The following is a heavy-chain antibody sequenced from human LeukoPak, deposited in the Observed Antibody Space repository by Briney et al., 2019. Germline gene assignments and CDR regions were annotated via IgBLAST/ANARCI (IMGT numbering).Heavy chain of an antibody. CDR2: ISSSSSTI. Sequence: GGSLRLSCTASGFTFSSYSMNWVRQAPGKGLEWVSYISSSSSTIYYADSVKGRFTISRDNSKNTLYLQMNRLRAEDTAVYYCARGDYDSSGYWAFDIWGQGTMVTVSS. V-gene: IGHV3-48*01. D-gene: IGHD3-22*01. J-gene: IGHJ3*02. CDR3: ARGDYDSSGYWAFDI. CDR1: GFTFSSYS.